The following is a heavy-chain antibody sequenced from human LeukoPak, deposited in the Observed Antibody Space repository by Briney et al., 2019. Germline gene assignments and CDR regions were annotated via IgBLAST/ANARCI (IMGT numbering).Heavy chain of an antibody. CDR3: ATRPDIASTGPGWFDP. V-gene: IGHV4-34*01. CDR2: INHSGST. CDR1: GGSFGGYY. D-gene: IGHD6-13*01. Sequence: SETLSLTCAVYGGSFGGYYWSWIRQPPGKGLEWIGEINHSGSTNYNSSLKSRVTISVDTSKNQFSLTLSSVTAADTAVYYCATRPDIASTGPGWFDPWGQGTLVTVSS. J-gene: IGHJ5*02.